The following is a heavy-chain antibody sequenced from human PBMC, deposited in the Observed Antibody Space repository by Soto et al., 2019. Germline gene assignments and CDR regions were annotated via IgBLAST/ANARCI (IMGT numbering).Heavy chain of an antibody. V-gene: IGHV3-66*01. Sequence: EVQLVESGGGLVQPGGSLRLSCAASGFTVSSNYMSWVRQAPGKGLEWVSVIYSGGSTYYADSVKGRFTISRDNSKNTLYLQRNSLRAEDTAVYYCARWQWVYSGSWYDQNNWFDPWGQGTLVTASS. CDR2: IYSGGST. CDR3: ARWQWVYSGSWYDQNNWFDP. CDR1: GFTVSSNY. D-gene: IGHD6-13*01. J-gene: IGHJ5*02.